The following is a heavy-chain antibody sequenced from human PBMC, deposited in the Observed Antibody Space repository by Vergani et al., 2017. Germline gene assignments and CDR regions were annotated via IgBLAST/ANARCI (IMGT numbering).Heavy chain of an antibody. CDR2: ISSTSSYI. CDR1: GFTFSSYA. Sequence: EVQLVESGGGLVKPGGSLRLSCAASGFTFSSYAMNWVRQAPGKGLEWVSSISSTSSYIYYADSVKGRFTISRDNAKNSLYLQMNSLRAEDTAVYYCARGRIFGVVAAPPTQSYYYYYMDVWGKGTTVTVSS. D-gene: IGHD3-3*01. V-gene: IGHV3-21*01. CDR3: ARGRIFGVVAAPPTQSYYYYYMDV. J-gene: IGHJ6*03.